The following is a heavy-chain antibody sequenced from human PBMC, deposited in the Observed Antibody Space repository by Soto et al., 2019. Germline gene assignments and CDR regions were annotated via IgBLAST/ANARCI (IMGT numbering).Heavy chain of an antibody. CDR3: ARGLAGSGYDDAFDI. V-gene: IGHV1-8*02. CDR2: MNPNSGKT. J-gene: IGHJ3*02. D-gene: IGHD5-12*01. CDR1: GYTFTSYD. Sequence: ASVKVSCKASGYTFTSYDINWVRQATGQGLEWMGWMNPNSGKTGYAQKFQGRVTMTRNTSISTAYMELSSLRSEDTAVYYCARGLAGSGYDDAFDIWGQGTMVTVSS.